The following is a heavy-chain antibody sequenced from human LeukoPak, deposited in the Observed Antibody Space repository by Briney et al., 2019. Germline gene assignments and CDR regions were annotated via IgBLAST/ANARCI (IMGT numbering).Heavy chain of an antibody. CDR3: ARADVDTAVVTGYYYYYMDV. V-gene: IGHV3-21*01. J-gene: IGHJ6*03. D-gene: IGHD5-18*01. CDR2: ISSSSSYI. CDR1: GFTFSSYS. Sequence: GGSLRLSCAASGFTFSSYSMNWVRQAPGKGLEWVSSISSSSSYIYYADSVKGRFTISRDNAKNSLYLQMNSLRAEDTAVYYCARADVDTAVVTGYYYYYMDVWGKGTTVTVSS.